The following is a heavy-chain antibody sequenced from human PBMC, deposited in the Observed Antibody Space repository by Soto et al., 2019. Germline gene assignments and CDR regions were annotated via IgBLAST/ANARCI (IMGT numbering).Heavy chain of an antibody. CDR1: GGTFSSYA. V-gene: IGHV1-69*13. CDR3: ARVVALAARPDY. Sequence: SVKVSCKASGGTFSSYAISWVRQAPGQGLEWMGGIIPIFGTANYAQKFQGRVTITADESTSTAYMELSSLRSEDTAVYYCARVVALAARPDYWGQGTLVTVSS. D-gene: IGHD6-6*01. J-gene: IGHJ4*02. CDR2: IIPIFGTA.